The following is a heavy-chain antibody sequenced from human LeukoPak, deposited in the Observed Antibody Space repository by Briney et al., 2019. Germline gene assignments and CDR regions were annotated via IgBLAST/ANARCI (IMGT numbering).Heavy chain of an antibody. CDR3: ARDRREQQLVEGPYYFDY. V-gene: IGHV3-23*01. J-gene: IGHJ4*02. Sequence: GGSLRLSCAASGFTFSTYAMSWVRQAPGKGLEWVSTISGSGGGTYFADSVKGRFTISRDNSKNTLYLQMNNLRAEDTAVYYCARDRREQQLVEGPYYFDYWGQGTLVTVSS. CDR1: GFTFSTYA. D-gene: IGHD6-13*01. CDR2: ISGSGGGT.